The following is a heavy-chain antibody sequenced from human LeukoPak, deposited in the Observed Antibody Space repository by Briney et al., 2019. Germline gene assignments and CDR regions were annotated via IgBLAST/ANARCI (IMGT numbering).Heavy chain of an antibody. J-gene: IGHJ4*02. Sequence: ASVKVSCKASGYTFTSYDINWVRQATGQGLEWMGWMNPNSGNTGYAQKFQGRVTMTRNTSISTAYMELRSLRSDDTAVYYRARVEGPSIFGVIDYWGRGTLVTVSS. CDR2: MNPNSGNT. CDR3: ARVEGPSIFGVIDY. V-gene: IGHV1-8*01. CDR1: GYTFTSYD. D-gene: IGHD3-3*01.